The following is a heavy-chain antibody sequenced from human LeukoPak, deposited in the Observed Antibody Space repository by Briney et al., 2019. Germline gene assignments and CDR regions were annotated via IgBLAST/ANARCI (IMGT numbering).Heavy chain of an antibody. J-gene: IGHJ4*02. CDR3: AKVCQDGIYFDWST. V-gene: IGHV3-23*01. CDR2: ISGSGGST. CDR1: GFTFSSNA. Sequence: GGSLRLSCAASGFTFSSNAMSWVRQAPGKGLEWVSAISGSGGSTYYADSVKGRFTISRDNSKNTLYLQMNSLRAEDTAVYYCAKVCQDGIYFDWSTWCQGTLVTVSS. D-gene: IGHD3-9*01.